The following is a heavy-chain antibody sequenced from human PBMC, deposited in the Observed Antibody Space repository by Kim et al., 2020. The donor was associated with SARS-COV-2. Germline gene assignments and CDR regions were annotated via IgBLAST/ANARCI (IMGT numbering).Heavy chain of an antibody. Sequence: GGSTYDADYVKGRFNMSRDKSKNNLYLQMNSLRAEDTAVYYCATPYGPPDYWGQGTLVTVSS. CDR2: GGST. CDR3: ATPYGPPDY. D-gene: IGHD3-10*01. J-gene: IGHJ4*02. V-gene: IGHV3-23*01.